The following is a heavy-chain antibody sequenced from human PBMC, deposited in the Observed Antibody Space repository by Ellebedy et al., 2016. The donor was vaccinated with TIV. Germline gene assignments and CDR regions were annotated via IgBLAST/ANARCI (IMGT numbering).Heavy chain of an antibody. J-gene: IGHJ4*02. CDR2: ISDSGGST. V-gene: IGHV3-23*01. D-gene: IGHD2-15*01. CDR3: ARVEGYCSGGSCYSAHLFDY. CDR1: GFTFSSSA. Sequence: PGGSLRLSCAVSGFTFSSSAMTWVRQAPGKGLEWVSVISDSGGSTFYADSVKGRFTVSRDNAKNSLYLKMNSLRDEATAVYYCARVEGYCSGGSCYSAHLFDYWGQGTLVTVSS.